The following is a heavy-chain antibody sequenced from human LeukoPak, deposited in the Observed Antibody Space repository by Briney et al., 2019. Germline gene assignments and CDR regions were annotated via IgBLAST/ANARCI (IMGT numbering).Heavy chain of an antibody. CDR3: ARVNSGSYFSTYYFDY. D-gene: IGHD1-26*01. J-gene: IGHJ4*02. CDR1: GGSISSYY. Sequence: SETLPLTCTVSGGSISSYYWSWIRQPPGKGLEWIGYIYYSGSTNYNPSLKSRVTISVDTSKNQFSLKLSSVTAADTAVYYCARVNSGSYFSTYYFDYWGQGTLVTVSS. CDR2: IYYSGST. V-gene: IGHV4-59*01.